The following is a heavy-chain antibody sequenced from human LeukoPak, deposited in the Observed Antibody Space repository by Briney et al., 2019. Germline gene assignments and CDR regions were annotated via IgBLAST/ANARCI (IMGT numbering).Heavy chain of an antibody. D-gene: IGHD3-22*01. V-gene: IGHV2-70*01. Sequence: ESGPTLVNPTQTLTLTCTFSGFSLSTSGMCVSWIRQPPVKALEWLALIDWDDDKYYSTSLKTRLTISKDTSKNQVVLTMTNMDPVDTATYYCARSLYDSSGYYYDYWGQGTLVTVSS. CDR3: ARSLYDSSGYYYDY. CDR2: IDWDDDK. J-gene: IGHJ4*02. CDR1: GFSLSTSGMC.